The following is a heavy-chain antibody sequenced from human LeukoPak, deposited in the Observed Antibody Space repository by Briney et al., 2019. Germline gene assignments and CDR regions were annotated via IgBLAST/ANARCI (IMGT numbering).Heavy chain of an antibody. CDR2: IYYSGST. CDR1: GGSASSGSYY. V-gene: IGHV4-61*01. D-gene: IGHD6-6*01. Sequence: SETLSLTCTVSGGSASSGSYYWSWIRQPPGKGLEWIGYIYYSGSTNYNPSLKSRVTISVDTSKNQFSLKLSSVTAADTAVYYRARDSVPYAFDIWGQGTMVTVSS. J-gene: IGHJ3*02. CDR3: ARDSVPYAFDI.